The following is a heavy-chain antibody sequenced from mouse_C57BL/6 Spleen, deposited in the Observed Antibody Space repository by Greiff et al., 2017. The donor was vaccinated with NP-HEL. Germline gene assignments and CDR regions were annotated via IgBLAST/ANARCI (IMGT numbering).Heavy chain of an antibody. D-gene: IGHD2-1*01. J-gene: IGHJ1*03. CDR3: ASIYYGYWYFDV. CDR2: ISNGGGST. CDR1: GFTFSDYY. Sequence: EVKLQESGGGLVQPGGSLKLSCAASGFTFSDYYMYWVRQTPEKRLEWVAYISNGGGSTYYPDTVKGRFTISRDNAKNTLYLQMSRLKSEDTAMYYCASIYYGYWYFDVWGTGTTVTVSS. V-gene: IGHV5-12*01.